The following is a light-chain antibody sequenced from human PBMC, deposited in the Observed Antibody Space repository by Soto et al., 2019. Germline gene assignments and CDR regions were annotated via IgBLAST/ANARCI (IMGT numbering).Light chain of an antibody. J-gene: IGLJ3*02. CDR1: SSDVGGYNY. CDR3: SSYTSSSTVV. CDR2: EVS. V-gene: IGLV2-14*01. Sequence: QSVLTQPASVSGSPGQSITISCTGSSSDVGGYNYVSWYQHHPGKAPKLMIYEVSNRPSGVSNRFSGSKSDNTASLTISGLQSEDEADYYCSSYTSSSTVVFGGGTKLTV.